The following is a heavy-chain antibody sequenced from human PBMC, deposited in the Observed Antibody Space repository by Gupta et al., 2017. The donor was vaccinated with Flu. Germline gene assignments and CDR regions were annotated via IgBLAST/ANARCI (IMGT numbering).Heavy chain of an antibody. CDR2: IIPIFGTA. CDR3: ARVADGCSGGLNWYFDL. D-gene: IGHD2-15*01. V-gene: IGHV1-69*06. CDR1: GGTFSSYA. J-gene: IGHJ2*01. Sequence: QVQLVQSGAEVKKPGSSVKVSCKASGGTFSSYAISWVRQAPGQGLEWMGGIIPIFGTANYAQKCQGRVTITADKSTSTAYMELSSLRSEETAVYYCARVADGCSGGLNWYFDLWGRGTLVTVYS.